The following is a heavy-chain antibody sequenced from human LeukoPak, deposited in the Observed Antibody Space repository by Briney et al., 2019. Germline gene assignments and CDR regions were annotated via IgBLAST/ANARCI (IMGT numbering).Heavy chain of an antibody. J-gene: IGHJ4*02. Sequence: PGGSPRLSCAASGFTFSSYGMHWVRQAPGKGLEWVAFIRYDGSNKYYADSVKGRFTISRDNSKNTLYLQMNSLRAEDTAVYYCAKDLLHCSSTSCYLDYWGQGTLVTVSS. D-gene: IGHD2-2*01. V-gene: IGHV3-30*02. CDR1: GFTFSSYG. CDR3: AKDLLHCSSTSCYLDY. CDR2: IRYDGSNK.